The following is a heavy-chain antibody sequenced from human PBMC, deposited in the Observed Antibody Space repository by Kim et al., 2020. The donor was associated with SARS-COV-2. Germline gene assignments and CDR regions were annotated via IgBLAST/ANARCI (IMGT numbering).Heavy chain of an antibody. V-gene: IGHV5-51*01. D-gene: IGHD3-10*01. CDR3: ARHENTYYYGSGSYYPYYYYGMDV. J-gene: IGHJ6*02. CDR2: IYPGDSDT. Sequence: GESLKISCKGSGYSFTSYWIGWVRQMPGKGLEWMGIIYPGDSDTRYSPSFQGQVTISADKSISTAYLQWSSLKASDTAMYYCARHENTYYYGSGSYYPYYYYGMDVWGQGTTVTVSS. CDR1: GYSFTSYW.